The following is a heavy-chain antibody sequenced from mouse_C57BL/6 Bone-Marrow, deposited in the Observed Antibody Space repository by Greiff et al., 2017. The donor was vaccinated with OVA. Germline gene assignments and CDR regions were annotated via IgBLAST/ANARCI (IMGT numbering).Heavy chain of an antibody. D-gene: IGHD3-3*01. CDR3: ARGLYAMDY. CDR2: INYDGSST. CDR1: GFTLSDYY. V-gene: IGHV5-16*01. Sequence: EVKLVESAGGLVQPGSSLKLSCTASGFTLSDYYMAWVRQVPEKGLEWVANINYDGSSTYYLDSLKSRFIISRDNAKNILYLQMSSLKSEDTATYYCARGLYAMDYWGQGTSVTVSS. J-gene: IGHJ4*01.